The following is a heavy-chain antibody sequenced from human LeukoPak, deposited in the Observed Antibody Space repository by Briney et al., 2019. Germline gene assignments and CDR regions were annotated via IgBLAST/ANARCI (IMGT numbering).Heavy chain of an antibody. Sequence: GRSLRLSCAASGFTFSSYGMHWVRQAPGKGLEGVAVIWYDGSNKYYADSVKGRFTISRDNSKNTLYLQMNSLRAEDTAVYYRAREVELSADYWGQGTLVTVSS. CDR2: IWYDGSNK. J-gene: IGHJ4*02. D-gene: IGHD3-16*02. CDR3: AREVELSADY. V-gene: IGHV3-33*01. CDR1: GFTFSSYG.